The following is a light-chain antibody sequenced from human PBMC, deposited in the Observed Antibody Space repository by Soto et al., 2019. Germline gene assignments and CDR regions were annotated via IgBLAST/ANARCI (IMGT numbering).Light chain of an antibody. CDR2: DVS. CDR3: QQFNTYPALT. V-gene: IGKV1-13*02. CDR1: QGISSA. J-gene: IGKJ4*01. Sequence: AIQLTQSPSSLSASVGDRVTITCRASQGISSALAWYQQKPGKSPNLLIYDVSSLESGVPSRFSGSGSGTDFTLTTSSLQPEDFATYYCQQFNTYPALTFGGGTKVEIK.